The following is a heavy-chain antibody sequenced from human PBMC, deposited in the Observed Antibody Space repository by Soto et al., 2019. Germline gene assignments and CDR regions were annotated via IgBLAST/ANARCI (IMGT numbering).Heavy chain of an antibody. CDR2: ITWNSVHM. CDR1: GFTFDNHA. CDR3: TREKVRYFED. D-gene: IGHD3-9*01. J-gene: IGHJ4*02. Sequence: EVQLVESGGGLVQPGRSLRLSCAASGFTFDNHAMHWVRQAPGKGLEWVAAITWNSVHMGYADSVKGRFTISRDNAKNSLYLQMNSLRVEDTAFYYCTREKVRYFEDWGQGTLVTVSS. V-gene: IGHV3-9*01.